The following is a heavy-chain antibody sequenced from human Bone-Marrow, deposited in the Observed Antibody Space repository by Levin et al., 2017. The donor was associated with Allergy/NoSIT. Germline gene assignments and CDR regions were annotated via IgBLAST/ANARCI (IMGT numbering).Heavy chain of an antibody. V-gene: IGHV3-9*01. CDR2: ISWNGDSL. CDR3: AKDVRVWEEALWHLGHCDGIDV. CDR1: GFSFQQHA. D-gene: IGHD2-21*01. J-gene: IGHJ6*01. Sequence: GGSLRLSCAASGFSFQQHAMHWVRQVPGKGLERVSGISWNGDSLGYGDSVRGRFTISRDNAKNTLHLQMNSLRTEDTTLYYCAKDVRVWEEALWHLGHCDGIDVWGQGTTVTVSS.